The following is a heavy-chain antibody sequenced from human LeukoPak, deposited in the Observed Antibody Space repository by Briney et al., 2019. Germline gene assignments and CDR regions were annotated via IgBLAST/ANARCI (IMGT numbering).Heavy chain of an antibody. V-gene: IGHV4-31*03. Sequence: PSQTLSLTCTVSGGSISSGGYYWSWIRQHPGKGLEWIGYIYYSGSTYYNPSLKSRVTISVDTSKNQFSLKLSSVTAADTAVYYCARGGLVGPTPYLDSWGQGTLVTVSS. CDR2: IYYSGST. CDR1: GGSISSGGYY. J-gene: IGHJ4*02. D-gene: IGHD1-26*01. CDR3: ARGGLVGPTPYLDS.